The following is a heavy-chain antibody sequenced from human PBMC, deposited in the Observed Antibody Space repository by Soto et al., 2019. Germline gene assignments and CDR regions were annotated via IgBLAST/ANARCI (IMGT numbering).Heavy chain of an antibody. CDR3: ARTARRFAY. D-gene: IGHD5-18*01. V-gene: IGHV4-59*02. Sequence: LTCTVSGASVSGDYWSWIRQPPGKGLECIGYISNNGDTNYRPSLKSRVTMSLDTSRNQFSLELTSVTAADTAVYYCARTARRFAYWGQGTLVTVSS. CDR2: ISNNGDT. CDR1: GASVSGDY. J-gene: IGHJ4*02.